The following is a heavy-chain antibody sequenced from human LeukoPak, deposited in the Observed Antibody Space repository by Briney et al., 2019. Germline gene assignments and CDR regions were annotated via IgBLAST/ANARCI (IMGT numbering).Heavy chain of an antibody. D-gene: IGHD3-22*01. J-gene: IGHJ3*02. V-gene: IGHV3-23*01. CDR1: GFTFSSYS. CDR2: ISGSGGGT. CDR3: AKKETGYDSSGYSYDYAFDI. Sequence: GGSLRLSCAASGFTFSSYSMNWVRQAPGKGLEWVSAISGSGGGTYYADFAKGRFTISRDNSKNTLYLQLNSLRAEDTAVYYCAKKETGYDSSGYSYDYAFDIWGQGTMVTVSS.